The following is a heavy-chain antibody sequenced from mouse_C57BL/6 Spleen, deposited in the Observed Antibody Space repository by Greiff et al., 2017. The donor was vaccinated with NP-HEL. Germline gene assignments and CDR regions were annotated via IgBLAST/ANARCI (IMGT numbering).Heavy chain of an antibody. CDR3: ARRYGSGDYAMDY. CDR2: IFPGSGST. D-gene: IGHD1-1*01. CDR1: GYTFTDYY. J-gene: IGHJ4*01. Sequence: VKLQESGPELVKPGASVKISCKASGYTFTDYYINWVKQRPGQGLEWIGWIFPGSGSTYYNEKFKGKATLTVDKSSSTAYMLLSSLTSEDSAVYFCARRYGSGDYAMDYWGQGTSVTVSS. V-gene: IGHV1-75*01.